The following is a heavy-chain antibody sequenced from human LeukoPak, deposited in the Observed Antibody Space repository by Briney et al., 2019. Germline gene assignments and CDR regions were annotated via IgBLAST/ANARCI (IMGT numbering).Heavy chain of an antibody. V-gene: IGHV4-34*01. J-gene: IGHJ3*02. Sequence: SETLSLTCAVYGGSFSGYYWSWIRQPPGKGLEWIGEINHSGSTNYNPSLKSRVTISVGTSKNQFSLKLSSVTAADTAVYYCARDSSGSSGGNAFDIWGQGTMVTVSS. CDR3: ARDSSGSSGGNAFDI. CDR2: INHSGST. CDR1: GGSFSGYY. D-gene: IGHD3-22*01.